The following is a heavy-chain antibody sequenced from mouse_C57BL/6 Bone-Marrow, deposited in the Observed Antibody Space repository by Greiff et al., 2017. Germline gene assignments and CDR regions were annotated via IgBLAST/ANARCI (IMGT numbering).Heavy chain of an antibody. D-gene: IGHD2-2*01. V-gene: IGHV1-4*01. Sequence: QVQLQQSGAELARPGASVKMSCKASGYTFTSYTMHWVKQRPGQGLEWIGYINPSSGYTKYNQKFKDKATLTADKSSSTAYMQLCSLTSEDSAVYYCAKMRVGGYDGFPYYFDYWGQGTTLTVSS. CDR3: AKMRVGGYDGFPYYFDY. CDR2: INPSSGYT. J-gene: IGHJ2*01. CDR1: GYTFTSYT.